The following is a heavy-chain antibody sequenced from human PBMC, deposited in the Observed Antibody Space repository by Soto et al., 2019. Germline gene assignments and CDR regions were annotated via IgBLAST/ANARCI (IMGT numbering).Heavy chain of an antibody. D-gene: IGHD2-2*01. Sequence: QVQLAESGGGVVQPGRSLRLSCAASGFTFSNYGMHWVRQAPGKGLEWVTVISYDGNDKYYADSVKGRFAISRDNSKNKLFLQMNSLKPEDTAVYYCAKSEEVQYQRPLGGMDVWGQGTTVTVSS. J-gene: IGHJ6*02. CDR2: ISYDGNDK. CDR1: GFTFSNYG. V-gene: IGHV3-30*18. CDR3: AKSEEVQYQRPLGGMDV.